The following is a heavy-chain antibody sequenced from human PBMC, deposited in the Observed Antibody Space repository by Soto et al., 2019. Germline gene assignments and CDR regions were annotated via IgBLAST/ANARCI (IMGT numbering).Heavy chain of an antibody. Sequence: AASVKVSCKASGGTFSSYAISWVRQAPGQGLEWMGGIIPIFGTANYAQKFQGRVTITADKSTSTAYMELSSLRSEDTSVYYCARGRITIFGVVRRDYYYGMDVWGQGTTVTVSS. V-gene: IGHV1-69*06. CDR1: GGTFSSYA. J-gene: IGHJ6*02. D-gene: IGHD3-3*01. CDR3: ARGRITIFGVVRRDYYYGMDV. CDR2: IIPIFGTA.